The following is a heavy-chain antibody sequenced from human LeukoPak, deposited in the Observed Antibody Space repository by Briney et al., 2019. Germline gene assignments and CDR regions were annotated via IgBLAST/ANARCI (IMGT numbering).Heavy chain of an antibody. D-gene: IGHD3-10*01. Sequence: GGSLRPSCAASGFTVSSNYMSWVRQAPGKGLEWVSVIYSDGRIYYADSVKGRFTISRDNSKNTLYLQMNSLRAEDTAVYYCARNLGYYGSGSSFYWGQGTLVTVSS. CDR2: IYSDGRI. V-gene: IGHV3-53*01. J-gene: IGHJ4*02. CDR1: GFTVSSNY. CDR3: ARNLGYYGSGSSFY.